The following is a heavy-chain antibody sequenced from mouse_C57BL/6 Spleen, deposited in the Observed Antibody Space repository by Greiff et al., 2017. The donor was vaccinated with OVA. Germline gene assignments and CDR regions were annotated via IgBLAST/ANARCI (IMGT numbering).Heavy chain of an antibody. CDR2: INPSSGYT. D-gene: IGHD2-2*01. V-gene: IGHV1-7*01. Sequence: QVQLKESGAELAKPGASVKLSCKASGYTFTSYWMHWVKQRPGQGLEWIGYINPSSGYTKYNQKFKDKATLTADKSSSTAYMQLSSLTYEDSAVYYCATTMVTTAFDYWGQGTTLTVSS. CDR1: GYTFTSYW. J-gene: IGHJ2*01. CDR3: ATTMVTTAFDY.